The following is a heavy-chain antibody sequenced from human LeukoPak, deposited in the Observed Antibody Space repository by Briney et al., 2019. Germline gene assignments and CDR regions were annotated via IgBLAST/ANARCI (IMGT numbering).Heavy chain of an antibody. J-gene: IGHJ3*02. D-gene: IGHD1-26*01. Sequence: PGGSLRLSCAASGFTFSSYSMNWVRQAPGKGLEWVSSISSSSSYIYYADSVKGRFTISRDNAKNSLYLQMNSLRAEDTAVYYCARDQFSSQWERTPLPLPDAFDIWGQGTMVTVSS. V-gene: IGHV3-21*01. CDR2: ISSSSSYI. CDR3: ARDQFSSQWERTPLPLPDAFDI. CDR1: GFTFSSYS.